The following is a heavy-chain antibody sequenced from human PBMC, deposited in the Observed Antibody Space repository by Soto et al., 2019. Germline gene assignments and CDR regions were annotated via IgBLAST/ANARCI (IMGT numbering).Heavy chain of an antibody. V-gene: IGHV3-30-3*01. CDR3: VRDRDWAFDI. CDR2: ISYDGSNK. CDR1: GFTFSSYA. Sequence: GGSLRLSCAASGFTFSSYAMHWVRQAPGKGLEWVAVISYDGSNKYYADSVKGRFTISRDDAKNSLYLQLNSLRDEDTALYYCVRDRDWAFDIWGQGTMVTVSS. J-gene: IGHJ3*02. D-gene: IGHD3-9*01.